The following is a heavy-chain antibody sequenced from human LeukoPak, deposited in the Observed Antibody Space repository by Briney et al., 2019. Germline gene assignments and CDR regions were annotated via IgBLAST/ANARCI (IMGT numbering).Heavy chain of an antibody. CDR1: RYTFTGYY. V-gene: IGHV1-2*02. J-gene: IGHJ5*02. CDR2: INPNSGGT. D-gene: IGHD6-25*01. CDR3: ARVKGGSGNWFNP. Sequence: ASVNVSCKASRYTFTGYYRHWVRQTPGQGLEWMGWINPNSGGTNYAQKFQGRVTMTRDTSFSTAYMELSRLRADDTAVYDCARVKGGSGNWFNPWGPETLVT.